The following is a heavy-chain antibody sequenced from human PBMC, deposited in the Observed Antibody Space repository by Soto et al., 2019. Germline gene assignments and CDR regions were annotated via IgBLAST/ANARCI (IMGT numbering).Heavy chain of an antibody. CDR3: TNPQVYYGMDV. V-gene: IGHV3-73*02. Sequence: EVQLVESGGGLVQPGGSLKLSCAASGFTFSGSAVHWVRQASGKGLEWVGRIRSKANNYATAYAASVQGRFTIFRDDLRNTAYLEMNSLRTECTAVYYCTNPQVYYGMDVWGQGTTVTVSS. CDR2: IRSKANNYAT. CDR1: GFTFSGSA. J-gene: IGHJ6*02.